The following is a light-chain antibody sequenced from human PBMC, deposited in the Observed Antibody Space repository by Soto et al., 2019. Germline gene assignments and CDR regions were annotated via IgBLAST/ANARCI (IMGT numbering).Light chain of an antibody. J-gene: IGLJ2*01. CDR2: GNS. Sequence: QSALTQPPSVSGAPGQRVTISCTGSSSNIGAGYDVHWYQQLPGTAPKLLIYGNSKRPSGVPDRFSGSKSGTSASLAITGLQAEDEADYYCQSYDSSLSSVVFGGGTQLTVL. CDR3: QSYDSSLSSVV. V-gene: IGLV1-40*01. CDR1: SSNIGAGYD.